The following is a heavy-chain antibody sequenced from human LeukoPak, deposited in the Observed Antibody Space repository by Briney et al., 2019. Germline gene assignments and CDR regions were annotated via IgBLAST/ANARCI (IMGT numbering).Heavy chain of an antibody. J-gene: IGHJ4*02. CDR2: IWHDASHT. CDR3: AREIFGSGSYPGY. CDR1: CCSFSNYA. Sequence: RGSFRLSSPGCCCSFSNYAMHWLSPAAGKGRDWVAIIWHDASHTFYTESVKGRLTISRDNSKSTVYLQMNCRGGEDTAVYYWAREIFGSGSYPGYWGQGTLVTVSS. V-gene: IGHV3-33*01. D-gene: IGHD3-10*01.